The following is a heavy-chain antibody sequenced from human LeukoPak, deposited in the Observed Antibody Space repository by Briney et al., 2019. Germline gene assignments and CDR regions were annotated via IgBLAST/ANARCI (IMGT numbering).Heavy chain of an antibody. V-gene: IGHV3-43D*04. D-gene: IGHD2-2*02. CDR3: AKDSRGVVPAAIDY. Sequence: GGSLRLSCAASGLTFDDYAMHWVRQAPGKGLEWVSLISWDGGSTYYADSVKGRFTISRDNSKNSLYLQMNSLRAEDTALYYCAKDSRGVVPAAIDYWGQGTLVTVSS. CDR1: GLTFDDYA. J-gene: IGHJ4*02. CDR2: ISWDGGST.